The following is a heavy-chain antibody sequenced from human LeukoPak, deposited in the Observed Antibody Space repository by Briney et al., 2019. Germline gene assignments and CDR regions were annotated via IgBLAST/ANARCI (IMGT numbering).Heavy chain of an antibody. CDR3: AKTSPGGCSSTSCYTTSYYYYYGMDV. J-gene: IGHJ6*02. CDR1: GFTFSSYA. CDR2: ISGSGGST. D-gene: IGHD2-2*02. Sequence: GRSLRLPCAASGFTFSSYAMSWVRQAPGKGLEWVSAISGSGGSTYYADSVKGRFTISRDNSKNTLYLQMNSLRAEDTAVYYCAKTSPGGCSSTSCYTTSYYYYYGMDVWGQGTTVTVSS. V-gene: IGHV3-23*01.